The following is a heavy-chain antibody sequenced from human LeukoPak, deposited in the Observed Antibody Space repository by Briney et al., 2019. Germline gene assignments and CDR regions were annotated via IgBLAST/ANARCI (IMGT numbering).Heavy chain of an antibody. J-gene: IGHJ4*02. D-gene: IGHD2-15*01. CDR1: GFTFSSYL. Sequence: GGSLRLSRAASGFTFSSYLMSWVRQAPGKGLEWVANIKQDGSERYYVDSVKGRFTISRDNAKNSLYLQMNSLRAVDTAVYYCARGPSGGNGFSYWGLGTLVTVSS. CDR3: ARGPSGGNGFSY. V-gene: IGHV3-7*04. CDR2: IKQDGSER.